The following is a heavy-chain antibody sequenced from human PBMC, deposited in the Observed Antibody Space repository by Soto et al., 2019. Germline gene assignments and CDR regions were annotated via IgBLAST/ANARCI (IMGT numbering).Heavy chain of an antibody. CDR2: ISAYNGNT. V-gene: IGHV1-18*04. CDR3: ARDLLRFLWWLSGYYYYGMDV. D-gene: IGHD3-3*01. CDR1: GYTFTSYG. J-gene: IGHJ6*02. Sequence: GASVKVSCKASGYTFTSYGISWVRQAPGQGLEWMGWISAYNGNTNYAQKLQGRVTMTTDTSTSTAYMELRSLRSDDTAVYYCARDLLRFLWWLSGYYYYGMDVWCQGTTVTVSS.